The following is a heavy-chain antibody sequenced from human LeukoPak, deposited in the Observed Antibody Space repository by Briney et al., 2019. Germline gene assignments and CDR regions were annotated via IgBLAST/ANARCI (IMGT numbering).Heavy chain of an antibody. CDR3: ARGYYDSSGYDFDY. Sequence: SETLSLTCAVSGGPISSSNWWSWVRQPPGKGLEWIGEIYHSGSTNYNPSLKSRVTISVDKSKNQFSLKLSSVPAADTAVYYCARGYYDSSGYDFDYWGQGTLVTVSS. D-gene: IGHD3-22*01. CDR2: IYHSGST. J-gene: IGHJ4*02. CDR1: GGPISSSNW. V-gene: IGHV4-4*02.